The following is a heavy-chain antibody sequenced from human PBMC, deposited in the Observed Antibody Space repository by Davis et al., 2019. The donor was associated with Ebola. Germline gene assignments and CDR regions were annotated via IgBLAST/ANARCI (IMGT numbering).Heavy chain of an antibody. CDR3: ARDTGGRFDY. V-gene: IGHV4-61*01. D-gene: IGHD1-26*01. CDR1: GGSVSSGSCY. CDR2: ISYSGST. Sequence: MPSETLSLTCTVSGGSVSSGSCYWSWIRQPPGKGLEWIGYISYSGSTNYNPSLKSRVTISVDTSKNQFSLKLNSVTAADTAVYYCARDTGGRFDYWGQGTLVTVSS. J-gene: IGHJ4*02.